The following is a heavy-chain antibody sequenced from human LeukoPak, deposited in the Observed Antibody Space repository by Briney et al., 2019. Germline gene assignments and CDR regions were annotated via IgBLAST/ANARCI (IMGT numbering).Heavy chain of an antibody. V-gene: IGHV3-21*01. CDR2: ISSSSSYI. CDR3: AREPRAPPCSRYCSSTSCYVDY. Sequence: GGSLRLSCAASGFTFSSYSMNWVRQAPGKGLEWVSSISSSSSYIYYADSVKGRFTISRDNAKNSLYLQMNSLRAEDTAVYYCAREPRAPPCSRYCSSTSCYVDYWGQGTLVTVSS. CDR1: GFTFSSYS. J-gene: IGHJ4*02. D-gene: IGHD2-2*01.